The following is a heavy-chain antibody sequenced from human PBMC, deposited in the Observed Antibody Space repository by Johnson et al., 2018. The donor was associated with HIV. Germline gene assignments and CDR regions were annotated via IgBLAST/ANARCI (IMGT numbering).Heavy chain of an antibody. CDR1: GFTVSSNY. Sequence: VQLVESGGGLVQPGGSLRLSCAASGFTVSSNYMSWVRQAPGKGLEWVSVIYSGGSTYYADSVKGRFTISRDNSKNTLYLQMNSLRAEDTAVYYCARVSAYSYGWVSPAFDIWGQGTMVTVSS. CDR3: ARVSAYSYGWVSPAFDI. D-gene: IGHD5-18*01. J-gene: IGHJ3*02. CDR2: IYSGGST. V-gene: IGHV3-66*01.